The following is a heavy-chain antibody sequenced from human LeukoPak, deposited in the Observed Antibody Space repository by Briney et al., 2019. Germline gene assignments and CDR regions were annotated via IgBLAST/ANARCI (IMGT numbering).Heavy chain of an antibody. D-gene: IGHD3-22*01. CDR2: IIPIFGTA. V-gene: IGHV1-69*13. Sequence: SVTVSCKASGGTFSSYAISWVRQAPGQGLEWLGGIIPIFGTANYAQKFQGRVTITADESTSTAYMELSSLRSEDTAVYYCARGLTSGRYDSSGTYFDYWGQGTLVTVSS. CDR3: ARGLTSGRYDSSGTYFDY. CDR1: GGTFSSYA. J-gene: IGHJ4*02.